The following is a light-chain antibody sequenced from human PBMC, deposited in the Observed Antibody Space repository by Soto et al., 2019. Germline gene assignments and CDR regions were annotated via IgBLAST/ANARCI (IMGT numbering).Light chain of an antibody. CDR3: QQYDGPPIT. Sequence: EVVLTQSPGTLSLSHGERATLSFRASQTLSRSWLAWYQHKPGQAPTLLVSGASRRATGIPDRFSGGGSGTDFTLTISRLEPEDVALYYCQQYDGPPITFGQGTRLEI. CDR2: GAS. CDR1: QTLSRSW. J-gene: IGKJ5*01. V-gene: IGKV3-20*01.